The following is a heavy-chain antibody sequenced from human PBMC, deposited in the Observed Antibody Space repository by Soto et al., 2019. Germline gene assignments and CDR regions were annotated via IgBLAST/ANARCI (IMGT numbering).Heavy chain of an antibody. CDR1: GYTFTSYG. D-gene: IGHD1-1*01. J-gene: IGHJ4*02. V-gene: IGHV1-18*01. CDR3: ARGRYGDY. CDR2: ISAHNGNT. Sequence: QVHLVQSGAEVKKPGASVKVSCKCSGYTFTSYGITWVRQAPGQGLEWMGWISAHNGNTDYAQKLQGRVTVTRDTSTSTGYLELRSLSSDDTAVYYCARGRYGDYWGQGALVTVSS.